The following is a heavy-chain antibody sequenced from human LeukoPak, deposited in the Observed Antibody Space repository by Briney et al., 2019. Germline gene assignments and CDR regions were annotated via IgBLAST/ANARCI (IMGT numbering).Heavy chain of an antibody. CDR1: GGSFSGYY. D-gene: IGHD2/OR15-2a*01. V-gene: IGHV4-34*01. CDR3: ASTSALY. J-gene: IGHJ4*02. Sequence: SETLSLTCAVYGGSFSGYYWSWIRQPPGKGLEWIGEINHSGSTNYNPSLKSRVTISIDTSKNQFSLNLSSVTAADTAVYYCASTSALYWGQGTLVTVSS. CDR2: INHSGST.